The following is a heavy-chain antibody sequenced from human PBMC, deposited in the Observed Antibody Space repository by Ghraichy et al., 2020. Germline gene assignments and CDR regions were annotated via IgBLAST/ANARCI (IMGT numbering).Heavy chain of an antibody. D-gene: IGHD6-13*01. Sequence: GGSLRLSCAASGFTFSSYGMHWVRQAPGKGLEWVAVISYDGSNKYYADSVKGRFIISRDNPKNTLYLQMNNLTGEDTAVYHCAMDHGSSWTGGNYFDSWGQGTLVTVSS. CDR1: GFTFSSYG. CDR2: ISYDGSNK. J-gene: IGHJ4*02. V-gene: IGHV3-30*03. CDR3: AMDHGSSWTGGNYFDS.